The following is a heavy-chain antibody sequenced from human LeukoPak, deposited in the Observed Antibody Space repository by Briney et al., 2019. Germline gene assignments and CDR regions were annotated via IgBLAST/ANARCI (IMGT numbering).Heavy chain of an antibody. CDR1: GYSFASSW. CDR3: AINPNYYGSGSYYTSWFDP. V-gene: IGHV5-51*01. CDR2: IFPDDSNT. D-gene: IGHD3-10*01. Sequence: GESLKISCTASGYSFASSWIAWVRQMPGKGLEWMGIIFPDDSNTGYNPSFQGQVTMSADKSISTAYLQWSSLKASDTAMYYCAINPNYYGSGSYYTSWFDPWGQGTLVTVSS. J-gene: IGHJ5*02.